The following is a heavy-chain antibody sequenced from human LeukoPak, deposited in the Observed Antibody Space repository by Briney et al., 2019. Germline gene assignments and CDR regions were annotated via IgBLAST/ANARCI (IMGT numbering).Heavy chain of an antibody. CDR2: IYYSGSA. CDR3: ARDYYGRFDP. CDR1: GGSISSYY. D-gene: IGHD3-10*01. V-gene: IGHV4-59*01. Sequence: SETLSLTCTVSGGSISSYYWSWIRQPPGKGLEWIGYIYYSGSANYNPSLKSRVTISVDTSKNQFSLKLSSVTAADTAVYYCARDYYGRFDPWGQGTLVTVSS. J-gene: IGHJ5*02.